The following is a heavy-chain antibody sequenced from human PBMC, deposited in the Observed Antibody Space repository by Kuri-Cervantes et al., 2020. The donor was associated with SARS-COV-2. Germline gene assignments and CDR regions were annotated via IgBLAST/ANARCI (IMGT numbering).Heavy chain of an antibody. D-gene: IGHD7-27*01. CDR1: GGSISSSSYY. Sequence: SEILSLTCTVSGGSISSSSYYWGWIRQPPGKGLEWIGSIYYSGSTYYNPSLKSRVTISVDTSKNQFSLKLSSVTAADTAVYYCARTQLGMNMDVWGKGTTVTVSS. CDR2: IYYSGST. V-gene: IGHV4-39*07. CDR3: ARTQLGMNMDV. J-gene: IGHJ6*03.